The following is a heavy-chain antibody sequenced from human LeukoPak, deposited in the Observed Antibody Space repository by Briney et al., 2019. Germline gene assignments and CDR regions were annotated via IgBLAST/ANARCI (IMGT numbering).Heavy chain of an antibody. CDR1: GFTVSSNY. V-gene: IGHV3-53*05. Sequence: GGSLRLSCAASGFTVSSNYMSWVRQAPGKGLEWVSVIYSGGSTYYADSVKGRFTISRDNSKNTLYLQMNSLRAEDTAVYYCAKDQIHYYDILTGLTPNAFDIWGQGTMVTVSS. J-gene: IGHJ3*02. CDR3: AKDQIHYYDILTGLTPNAFDI. D-gene: IGHD3-9*01. CDR2: IYSGGST.